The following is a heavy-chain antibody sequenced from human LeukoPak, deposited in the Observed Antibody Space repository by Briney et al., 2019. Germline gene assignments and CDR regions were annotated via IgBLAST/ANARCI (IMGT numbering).Heavy chain of an antibody. CDR2: IRYDGSNK. V-gene: IGHV3-30*04. CDR3: AVFEGYCGGDCYQEYYYYYYMDV. J-gene: IGHJ6*03. Sequence: GRSLRLSCAASGFTFSSYAMHWVRQAPGKGLEWVAFIRYDGSNKYYADSVKGRFTISRDNSKNTLYLQMNSLRAEDAAVYYCAVFEGYCGGDCYQEYYYYYYMDVWGKGTTVTVSS. CDR1: GFTFSSYA. D-gene: IGHD2-21*01.